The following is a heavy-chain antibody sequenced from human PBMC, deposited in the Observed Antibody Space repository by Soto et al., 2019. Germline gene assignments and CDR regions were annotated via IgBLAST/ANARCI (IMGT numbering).Heavy chain of an antibody. CDR1: GESISSSSYY. CDR3: ERGNFLNWFDP. V-gene: IGHV4-39*07. J-gene: IGHJ5*02. Sequence: PSETLSLTCTVSGESISSSSYYWGWIRQPPGKGLEWIWNIYYSGRTYYNPSLKSRVTISVDTSKNQFSLKLRSVTAADTAVYYCERGNFLNWFDPWGQGTLVTVS. CDR2: IYYSGRT.